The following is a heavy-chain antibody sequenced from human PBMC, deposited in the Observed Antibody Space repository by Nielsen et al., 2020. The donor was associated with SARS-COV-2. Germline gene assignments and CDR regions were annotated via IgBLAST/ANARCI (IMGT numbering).Heavy chain of an antibody. D-gene: IGHD3/OR15-3a*01. CDR1: GYTFTDYY. CDR2: INPYSGGT. Sequence: ASVPVSCMASGYTFTDYYIHWVRQAPGQGLGGMGRINPYSGGTNYAQKFQGTVTMTRDASISTVYMELTSDDTAVYYCARARATIFGLVMSYGMDVWGQGTTVAVSS. V-gene: IGHV1-2*06. CDR3: ARARATIFGLVMSYGMDV. J-gene: IGHJ6*02.